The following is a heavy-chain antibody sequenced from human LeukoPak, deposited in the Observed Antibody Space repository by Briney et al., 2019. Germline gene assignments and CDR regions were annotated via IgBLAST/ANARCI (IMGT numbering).Heavy chain of an antibody. CDR2: INSNSGST. V-gene: IGHV1-2*02. CDR1: GYAFIAYY. CDR3: ARIGISARGTNFHH. D-gene: IGHD6-13*01. J-gene: IGHJ1*01. Sequence: ASVKFSCNTFGYAFIAYYIHWVRQAPGQGLEWMGWINSNSGSTNYAPNLQGRVTMARDASNNQSYMELSRVTADDTALYYCARIGISARGTNFHHWGQGTLVTVSS.